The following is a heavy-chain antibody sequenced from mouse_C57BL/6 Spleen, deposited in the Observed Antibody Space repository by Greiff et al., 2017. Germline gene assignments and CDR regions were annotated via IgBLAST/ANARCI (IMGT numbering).Heavy chain of an antibody. CDR2: IFPGSGNT. D-gene: IGHD2-1*01. Sequence: VQLQQSGAELVRPGASVKLSCKASGYTFTDYYINWVKQRPGQGLEWIARIFPGSGNTYYNEKSRGKATLTAEKSSSTAYMQLSSLTSEDSAVYFCARLNGNYDAMDYWGQGTSVTVSS. J-gene: IGHJ4*01. V-gene: IGHV1-76*01. CDR3: ARLNGNYDAMDY. CDR1: GYTFTDYY.